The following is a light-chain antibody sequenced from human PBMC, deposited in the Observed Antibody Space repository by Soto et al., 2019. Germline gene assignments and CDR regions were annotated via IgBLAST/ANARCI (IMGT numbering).Light chain of an antibody. J-gene: IGKJ2*01. CDR2: KVS. CDR3: MQGTHWPYT. CDR1: HSLVYSDGNTY. Sequence: DVLMTQSPLSLPVTLGQPASISCKSSHSLVYSDGNTYLNWFQQTPGQSPRRLIYKVSNRDSGVPDRFSASGSGTDFTLKISRVEAEDVGVYYCMQGTHWPYTFGQGTKLEIK. V-gene: IGKV2-30*01.